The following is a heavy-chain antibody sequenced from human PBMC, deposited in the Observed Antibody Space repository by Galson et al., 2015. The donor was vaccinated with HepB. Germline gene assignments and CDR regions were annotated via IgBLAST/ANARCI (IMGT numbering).Heavy chain of an antibody. CDR1: GFTFSSYA. D-gene: IGHD3-22*01. V-gene: IGHV3-23*01. Sequence: LRLSCAASGFTFSSYAMSWVRQAPGKGLEWVSAISGSGGSTYYADSVKGRFTISRDNSKNTLYLQMNSLRAEDTAVYYCATPYYYDSSGYSAFDIWGQGTMVTVSS. J-gene: IGHJ3*02. CDR2: ISGSGGST. CDR3: ATPYYYDSSGYSAFDI.